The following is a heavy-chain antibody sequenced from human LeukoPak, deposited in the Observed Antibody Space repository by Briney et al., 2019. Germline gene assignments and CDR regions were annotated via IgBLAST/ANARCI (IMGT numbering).Heavy chain of an antibody. CDR3: AREDNGDYTSGMDV. V-gene: IGHV1-2*02. D-gene: IGHD4-17*01. CDR1: GYTFTGYY. Sequence: ASVKVSFKASGYTFTGYYMHWVRQAPGQGLEWMGWINPNSGGTNYAQKFQGRVTMTRDTSISTAYMELSRLRSDDTAVYYCAREDNGDYTSGMDVWGQGTTVTVSS. J-gene: IGHJ6*02. CDR2: INPNSGGT.